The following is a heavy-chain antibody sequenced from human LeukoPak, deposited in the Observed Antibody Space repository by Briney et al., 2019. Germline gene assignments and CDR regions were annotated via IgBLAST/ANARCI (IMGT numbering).Heavy chain of an antibody. J-gene: IGHJ3*02. CDR2: INSDGSSR. CDR3: ARVGWVLRYAFDI. V-gene: IGHV3-74*01. CDR1: GFAFSTSW. Sequence: GGSLRPSCAASGFAFSTSWMHWVRQAPGKGLVWVSRINSDGSSRSYADSVKGRFTISRDNAKNSLYLQMNSLRAEDTAVYYCARVGWVLRYAFDIWGQGTMVTVSS. D-gene: IGHD3-16*01.